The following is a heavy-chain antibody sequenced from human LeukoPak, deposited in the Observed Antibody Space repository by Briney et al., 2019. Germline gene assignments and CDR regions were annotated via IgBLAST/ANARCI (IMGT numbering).Heavy chain of an antibody. CDR2: ISSSSSYI. J-gene: IGHJ4*02. CDR3: ARGTYSSSWYADY. D-gene: IGHD6-13*01. CDR1: GLTFSSYS. V-gene: IGHV3-21*01. Sequence: GGSLRLSCEASGLTFSSYSMNWVRQAPGKGLEWVSSISSSSSYIYYVDSVKGRFTISRDNAKNSLYLQMNSLRAEDTAVYYCARGTYSSSWYADYWGQGTLVTVSS.